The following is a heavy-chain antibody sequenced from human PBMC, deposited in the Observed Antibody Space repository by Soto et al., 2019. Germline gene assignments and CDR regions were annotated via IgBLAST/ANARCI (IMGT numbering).Heavy chain of an antibody. D-gene: IGHD2-2*03. CDR1: GGSISSSSYY. CDR2: IYYSGST. V-gene: IGHV4-39*01. Sequence: SETLSLTCTVSGGSISSSSYYWGWIRQPPGKGLEWIGSIYYSGSTYYNPSLKSRVTISVDTSKNQFSLKLSSVTAADTAVYYCARVDIVVVPAALPYYYMDVWGKGTTVTVSS. CDR3: ARVDIVVVPAALPYYYMDV. J-gene: IGHJ6*03.